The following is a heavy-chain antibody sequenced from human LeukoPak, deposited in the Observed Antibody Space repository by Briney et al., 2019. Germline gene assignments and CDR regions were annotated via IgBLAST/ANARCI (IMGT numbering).Heavy chain of an antibody. Sequence: GASVKVSRKASGYTFPRHYMHLVRQAPGQRHERVGKVNPYSGTTTYAQKFQGRVTMTRDTSTSTVYMELSRLRSEDTAVYYCARDHTGGGSSWSDNWFDPWGQGTLVTVSS. CDR1: GYTFPRHY. V-gene: IGHV1-46*01. CDR3: ARDHTGGGSSWSDNWFDP. J-gene: IGHJ5*02. CDR2: VNPYSGTT. D-gene: IGHD6-13*01.